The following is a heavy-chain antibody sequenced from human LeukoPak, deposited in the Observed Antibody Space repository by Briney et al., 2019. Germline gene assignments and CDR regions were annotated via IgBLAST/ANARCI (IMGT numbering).Heavy chain of an antibody. Sequence: ASVKVSCKASGYSFTPYYIHWVRQAPGQGLEWMGLINPASRGTNYAQKFQGRVTMTRDTSINTAYMELSRLRSDDTAVYYCVRDFSGSYDYWGLGTLVTVSS. J-gene: IGHJ4*02. V-gene: IGHV1-2*02. CDR1: GYSFTPYY. CDR2: INPASRGT. D-gene: IGHD6-19*01. CDR3: VRDFSGSYDY.